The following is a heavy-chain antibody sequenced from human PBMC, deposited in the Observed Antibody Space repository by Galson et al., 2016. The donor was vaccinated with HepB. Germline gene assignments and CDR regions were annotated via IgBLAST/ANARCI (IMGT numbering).Heavy chain of an antibody. J-gene: IGHJ4*02. D-gene: IGHD6-19*01. Sequence: SLRLSCAASGFTVSRNHMSWVRQAPGKGPEWVSVMYNDGSTYYADTAKGRFTISRDNSKNTLYLQMDSLRDGDTAVYYCATDFGGWYPNWGQGTQVTVSS. V-gene: IGHV3-53*01. CDR3: ATDFGGWYPN. CDR2: MYNDGST. CDR1: GFTVSRNH.